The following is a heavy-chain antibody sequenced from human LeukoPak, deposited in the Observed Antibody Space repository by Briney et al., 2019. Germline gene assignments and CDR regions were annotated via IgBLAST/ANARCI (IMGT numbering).Heavy chain of an antibody. D-gene: IGHD5-24*01. V-gene: IGHV4-31*03. Sequence: SETLSLTCTVSGGSISSGGYYWSWIRQHPGKGLEWIGYIYYSGSTYYNPSLKSRATISVDTSKNQFSLKLSSVTAADTAVYYCARRRDGYNYFDYWGQGTLVTVSS. CDR2: IYYSGST. CDR3: ARRRDGYNYFDY. CDR1: GGSISSGGYY. J-gene: IGHJ4*02.